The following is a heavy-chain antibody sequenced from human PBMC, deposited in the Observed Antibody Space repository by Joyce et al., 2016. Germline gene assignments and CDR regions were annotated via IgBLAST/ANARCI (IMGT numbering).Heavy chain of an antibody. Sequence: EVQLVESGGGLVQPGESLRLSCAASGFTVSIYAMNWVRQAPGKGLEWISYISSSSGTIHYADSMKGRFTISRDNAKNSLYLQMNSLRAEDTAIYYCARDRGYSGYDLSYWGQGTLVTVSS. V-gene: IGHV3-48*01. J-gene: IGHJ4*02. CDR1: GFTVSIYA. CDR2: ISSSSGTI. CDR3: ARDRGYSGYDLSY. D-gene: IGHD5-12*01.